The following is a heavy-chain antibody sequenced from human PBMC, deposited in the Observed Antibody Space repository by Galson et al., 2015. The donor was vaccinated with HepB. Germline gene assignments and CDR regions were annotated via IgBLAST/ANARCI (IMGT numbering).Heavy chain of an antibody. V-gene: IGHV1-69*13. CDR2: IIPIFGTA. Sequence: SVKVSCKASGGTFSSYAISWVRQAPEQGLEWMGGIIPIFGTANYAQKFQGRVTITADESTSTAYMELSSLRSEDTAVDYCARSGEDIVVVPAAIRYYYYGMDVWGQGTTVTVSS. CDR3: ARSGEDIVVVPAAIRYYYYGMDV. CDR1: GGTFSSYA. J-gene: IGHJ6*02. D-gene: IGHD2-2*02.